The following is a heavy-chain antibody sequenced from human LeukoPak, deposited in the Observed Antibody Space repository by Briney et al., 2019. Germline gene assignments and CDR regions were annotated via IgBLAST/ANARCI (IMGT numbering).Heavy chain of an antibody. CDR1: GGSFSSYY. CDR3: ARGLRGLRRNYYYYYYMDV. D-gene: IGHD3-16*01. Sequence: SETLSLTCAVYGGSFSSYYWNWIRQPPGKGLEWIGEINHSGSTNYNPSLKSRVTISVDTSKNQFSLKLSSVTAADTAVYYCARGLRGLRRNYYYYYYMDVWGKGTTVTVSS. V-gene: IGHV4-34*01. J-gene: IGHJ6*03. CDR2: INHSGST.